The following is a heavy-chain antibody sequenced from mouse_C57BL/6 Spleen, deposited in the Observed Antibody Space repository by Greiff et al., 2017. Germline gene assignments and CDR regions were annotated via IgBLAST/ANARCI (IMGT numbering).Heavy chain of an antibody. CDR2: INPGSGGT. CDR1: GYAFTNYL. J-gene: IGHJ2*01. D-gene: IGHD2-3*01. CDR3: ARSGDGYYFGY. Sequence: QVQLQQSGAELVRPGTSVKVSCKASGYAFTNYLIEWVKQRPGQGLEWIGVINPGSGGTNYNEKFKGKATLTADKSSSTAYMQLSSLTSEDSAVYFCARSGDGYYFGYWGKGTTLTVSS. V-gene: IGHV1-54*01.